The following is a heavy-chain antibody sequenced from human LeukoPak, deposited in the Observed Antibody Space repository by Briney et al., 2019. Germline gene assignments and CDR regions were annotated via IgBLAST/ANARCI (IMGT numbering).Heavy chain of an antibody. D-gene: IGHD6-13*01. Sequence: GASVKVSCKASGYTFTNYYMHWVRQAPGRGLEWMGRINPSGGSANYAQKFQGRVTMTRDTSTSTVYMELSSLRSEDTAVYYCARDLLYSSSWYGIDYWGQGTLVTVSS. V-gene: IGHV1-46*01. CDR3: ARDLLYSSSWYGIDY. J-gene: IGHJ4*02. CDR2: INPSGGSA. CDR1: GYTFTNYY.